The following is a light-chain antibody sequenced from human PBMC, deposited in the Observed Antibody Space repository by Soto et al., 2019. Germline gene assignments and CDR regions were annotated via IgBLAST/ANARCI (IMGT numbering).Light chain of an antibody. CDR3: QQRSNWPKT. V-gene: IGKV3-11*01. CDR2: DAS. J-gene: IGKJ2*01. Sequence: EIVLTQSPATLSLSPGERATLSCRASQSVSSYLAWYQQKPGQAPRHLIYDASNRATGIPARFSGSGSGIDFALTISSLEPEDFAVYYCQQRSNWPKTFGQGTKLEIK. CDR1: QSVSSY.